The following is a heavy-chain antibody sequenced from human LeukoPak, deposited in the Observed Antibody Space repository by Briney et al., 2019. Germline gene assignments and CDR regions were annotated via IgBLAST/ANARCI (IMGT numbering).Heavy chain of an antibody. V-gene: IGHV1-2*02. CDR2: INPNSGGT. CDR1: GYTFTGYY. J-gene: IGHJ4*02. CDR3: ARGSRPVYNLLTGKRYFDY. Sequence: GASVKVSCKASGYTFTGYYMHWVRQAPGQGLECMGWINPNSGGTNYAQKFQGRVTMTRDTSISTAYMELSRLRSDDTAVYYCARGSRPVYNLLTGKRYFDYWGQGTLLTVSS. D-gene: IGHD3-9*01.